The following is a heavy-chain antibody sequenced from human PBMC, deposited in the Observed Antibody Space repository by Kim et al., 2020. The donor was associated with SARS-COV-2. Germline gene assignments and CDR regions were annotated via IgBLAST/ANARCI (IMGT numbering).Heavy chain of an antibody. CDR1: GFTFSSYS. D-gene: IGHD5-18*01. Sequence: GGSLRLSCAASGFTFSSYSMNWVRQAPGKGLEWVSSISSSSYIYYADSVKGRFTISRDNAKNSLYLQMNSLRAEDTAVYYCARSPARGYSYGLLGYWGQGTLVTVSS. CDR3: ARSPARGYSYGLLGY. V-gene: IGHV3-21*01. J-gene: IGHJ4*02. CDR2: ISSSSYI.